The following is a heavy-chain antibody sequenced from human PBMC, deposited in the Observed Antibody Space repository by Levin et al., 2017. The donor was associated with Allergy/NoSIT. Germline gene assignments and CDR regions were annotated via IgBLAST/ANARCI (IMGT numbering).Heavy chain of an antibody. J-gene: IGHJ4*02. V-gene: IGHV4-39*01. CDR1: GGSISSSSYY. D-gene: IGHD3-10*01. Sequence: SETLSLTCTVSGGSISSSSYYWGWIRQPPGKGLEWIGSIYYSGSTYYNPSLKSRVTISVDTSKNQFSLKLSSVTAADTAVYYCARRHPPMVRGQRGSFDYWGQGTLVTVSS. CDR2: IYYSGST. CDR3: ARRHPPMVRGQRGSFDY.